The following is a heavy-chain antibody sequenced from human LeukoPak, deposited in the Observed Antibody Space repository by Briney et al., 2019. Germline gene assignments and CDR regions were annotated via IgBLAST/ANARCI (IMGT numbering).Heavy chain of an antibody. CDR3: AASPAVAAHFDY. V-gene: IGHV3-9*01. CDR1: GFTFDDYA. D-gene: IGHD6-19*01. J-gene: IGHJ4*02. CDR2: ISWNSGSI. Sequence: GRSLRLSCAASGFTFDDYAMHWVREAPGKGLEWVSGISWNSGSIGYADSVKGRFTISRDNAKNSLYLQMNSLRAEDTALYYCAASPAVAAHFDYWGQGTLVTVSS.